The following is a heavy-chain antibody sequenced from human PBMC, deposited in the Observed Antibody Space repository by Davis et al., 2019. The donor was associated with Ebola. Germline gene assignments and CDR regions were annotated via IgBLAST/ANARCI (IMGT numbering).Heavy chain of an antibody. CDR3: AKDPSYYDFWSGYRRYYYGMDV. D-gene: IGHD3-3*01. Sequence: SLKISCAASGFTFSSYGMHWVRQAPGKGLEWVAVISYDGSNKYYADSVKGRFTISRDNSKNTLYLQMNSLRAEDTAVYYCAKDPSYYDFWSGYRRYYYGMDVWGQGTTVTVSS. CDR2: ISYDGSNK. CDR1: GFTFSSYG. V-gene: IGHV3-30*18. J-gene: IGHJ6*02.